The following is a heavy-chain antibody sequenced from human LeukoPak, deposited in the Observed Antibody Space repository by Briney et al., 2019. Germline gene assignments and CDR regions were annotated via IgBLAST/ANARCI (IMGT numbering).Heavy chain of an antibody. CDR1: GGTFSSYA. CDR2: IIPIFGTA. V-gene: IGHV1-69*13. CDR3: ATFRYCSSTSCHRVQYYYYGMDV. Sequence: GASVKVSCKASGGTFSSYAISWVRQAPGQGLEWMGGIIPIFGTANYAQKFQGRVTITADESTSTAYMELSSLRSEDTAVYYCATFRYCSSTSCHRVQYYYYGMDVWGQGTTVTVSS. J-gene: IGHJ6*02. D-gene: IGHD2-2*01.